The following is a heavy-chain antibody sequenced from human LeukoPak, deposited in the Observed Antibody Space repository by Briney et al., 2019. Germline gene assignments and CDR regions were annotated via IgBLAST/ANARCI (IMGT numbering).Heavy chain of an antibody. CDR2: IYAGAST. CDR3: ARDKGSFDY. CDR1: GFTVSSNH. J-gene: IGHJ4*02. Sequence: PGGSLRLSCAASGFTVSSNHMSWVRQAPGKGLEWVSVIYAGASTHYADTVKGRFSISRDNSKNTLYLQMNSLRAEDTAVYYCARDKGSFDYWGQGTLVTVSP. V-gene: IGHV3-53*01.